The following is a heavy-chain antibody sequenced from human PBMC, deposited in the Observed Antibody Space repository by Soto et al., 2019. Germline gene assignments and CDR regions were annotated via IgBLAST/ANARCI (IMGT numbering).Heavy chain of an antibody. CDR2: ISGSGGST. J-gene: IGHJ6*02. Sequence: GGSLRLSCAASGFTFSSYAMSWVRQAPGKGLEWVSAISGSGGSTYYADSVKGRFTISRDNSKNTLYLQMNSLRAEDTAVYYCAKDTFSVMVRGVTLSRYGMDVWGQGTTVTVSS. V-gene: IGHV3-23*01. CDR3: AKDTFSVMVRGVTLSRYGMDV. D-gene: IGHD3-10*01. CDR1: GFTFSSYA.